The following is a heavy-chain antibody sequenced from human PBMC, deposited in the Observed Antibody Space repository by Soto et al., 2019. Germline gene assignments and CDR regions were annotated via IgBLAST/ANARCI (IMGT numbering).Heavy chain of an antibody. Sequence: PGESLKISCRVSGYSFTSYWIGGVRQMPGKGLEWMGIIYPGDSDTRYSPSFQGQVTISADKSISTAYLQWSSLKASDTAMYYCARQYSSGWWNYYYGMDVWGQGTTVTVSS. CDR1: GYSFTSYW. V-gene: IGHV5-51*01. J-gene: IGHJ6*02. D-gene: IGHD6-19*01. CDR3: ARQYSSGWWNYYYGMDV. CDR2: IYPGDSDT.